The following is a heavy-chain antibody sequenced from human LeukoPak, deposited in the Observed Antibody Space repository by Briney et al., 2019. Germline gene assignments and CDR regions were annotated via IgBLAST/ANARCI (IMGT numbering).Heavy chain of an antibody. CDR3: ARVRDDSSGYYYYYYYYMDV. Sequence: SETLSLTCTVSGGAITSDYWNWVRQPPGKGLEWIGYISYSGSTNYNPSLKSRVTISIDTAKNHFSLKLSSVTAADTAVYYCARVRDDSSGYYYYYYYYMDVWGKGTTVTVSS. CDR1: GGAITSDY. D-gene: IGHD3-22*01. V-gene: IGHV4-59*01. CDR2: ISYSGST. J-gene: IGHJ6*03.